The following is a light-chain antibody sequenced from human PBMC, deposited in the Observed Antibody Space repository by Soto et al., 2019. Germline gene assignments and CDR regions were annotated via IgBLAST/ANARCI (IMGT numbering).Light chain of an antibody. V-gene: IGKV3-11*01. J-gene: IGKJ4*01. CDR1: QSLDSY. Sequence: EIVLTQSPATLSLSPGERATLSCRASQSLDSYLTWYHQKPGQAPRLLVYDVSKRATGIPVRFSGSGSGTDFTLTISSLEPEDVAIYYCQQRRNWPLTFGGGTKVEIK. CDR3: QQRRNWPLT. CDR2: DVS.